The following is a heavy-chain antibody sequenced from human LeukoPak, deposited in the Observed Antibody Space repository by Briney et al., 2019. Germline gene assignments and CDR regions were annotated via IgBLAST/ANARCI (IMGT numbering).Heavy chain of an antibody. CDR1: GFTFRLHS. V-gene: IGHV3-23*01. Sequence: GGSLSLSCAASGFTFRLHSMSWIRQAPGKGLEWVAAINGRGNNTYYADSVKGRFSISRDNSKNTLSLQMISLSVEDTAIYYCARADPGGISCYSPWGHGTLVTVSS. CDR3: ARADPGGISCYSP. CDR2: INGRGNNT. J-gene: IGHJ4*01. D-gene: IGHD2-15*01.